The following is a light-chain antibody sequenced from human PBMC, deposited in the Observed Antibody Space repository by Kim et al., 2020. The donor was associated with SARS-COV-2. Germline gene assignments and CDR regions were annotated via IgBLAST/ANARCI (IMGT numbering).Light chain of an antibody. CDR2: GAS. J-gene: IGKJ1*01. CDR3: QQYGHSRT. Sequence: LSPGERATLSCRASQTVSRNQLAWYQQKPGPAPRLLIYGASRRATGIPDRFSGGGSGTDFTLTIGSLEPEDFAVYYCQQYGHSRTFGQGTKVEIK. V-gene: IGKV3-20*01. CDR1: QTVSRNQ.